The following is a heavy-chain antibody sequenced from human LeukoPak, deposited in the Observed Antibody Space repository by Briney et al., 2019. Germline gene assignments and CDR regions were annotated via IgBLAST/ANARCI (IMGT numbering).Heavy chain of an antibody. Sequence: PGGSLRLSCAASGFTFGNSWMTWVRQAPGKGPEWVATIKPDGSGEYYVDSVKGRLTISRDNAKKSLDLQMNSLRVEDTAVYYCTRDDFDIWGQGTMVTVSP. CDR3: TRDDFDI. CDR1: GFTFGNSW. V-gene: IGHV3-7*01. CDR2: IKPDGSGE. J-gene: IGHJ3*02.